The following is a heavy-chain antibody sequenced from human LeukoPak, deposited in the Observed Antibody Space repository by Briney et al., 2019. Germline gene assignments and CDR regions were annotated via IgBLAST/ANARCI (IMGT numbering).Heavy chain of an antibody. D-gene: IGHD4-23*01. V-gene: IGHV4-59*01. CDR1: GGSISSYY. Sequence: SETLSLTCTVSGGSISSYYWSWIRQPPGKGLEWIGYIYYSGSTNYNPSLKSRVTISVDTSKNQFSLKLSSVTAADTAVYYCAREIGGTTDYYYYYMDVWGKGTTVTVSS. CDR3: AREIGGTTDYYYYYMDV. CDR2: IYYSGST. J-gene: IGHJ6*03.